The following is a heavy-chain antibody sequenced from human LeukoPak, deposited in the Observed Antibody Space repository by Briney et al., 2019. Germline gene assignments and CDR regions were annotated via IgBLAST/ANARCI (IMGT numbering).Heavy chain of an antibody. J-gene: IGHJ4*02. CDR1: GFTFSSYG. D-gene: IGHD3-3*01. CDR2: ISGSGGST. V-gene: IGHV3-23*01. CDR3: AKVHYDFWSGLYYFDY. Sequence: GGSLRLSCAASGFTFSSYGMHWVRQAPGKGLEWVSAISGSGGSTYYADSVKGRFTISRDNSKNTLYLQMNSLRAEDTAVYYCAKVHYDFWSGLYYFDYWGQGTLVTVSS.